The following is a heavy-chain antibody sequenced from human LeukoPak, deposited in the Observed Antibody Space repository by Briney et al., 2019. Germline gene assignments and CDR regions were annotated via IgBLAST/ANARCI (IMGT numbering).Heavy chain of an antibody. J-gene: IGHJ4*02. CDR3: AKTPMVTTTINY. CDR2: IRYDGSNK. Sequence: PGGSLRLSCAASGFTFSSYSMNWVRQAPGKGLEWVAFIRYDGSNKYYADSVKGRFTISRDNSKNTLYLQMNSLRAEDTAVYYCAKTPMVTTTINYWGQGTLVTVSS. CDR1: GFTFSSYS. V-gene: IGHV3-30*02. D-gene: IGHD5-18*01.